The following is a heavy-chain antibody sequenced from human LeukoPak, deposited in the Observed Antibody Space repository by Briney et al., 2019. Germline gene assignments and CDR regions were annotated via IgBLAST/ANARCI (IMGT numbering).Heavy chain of an antibody. J-gene: IGHJ4*02. CDR2: IYYSGST. D-gene: IGHD1-26*01. CDR3: ARRASGTYSYYFDS. CDR1: GGSISSYY. V-gene: IGHV4-59*08. Sequence: SETLSLTCTVSGGSISSYYWTWIRQSPGKGLEWIGYIYYSGSTNYNPSLKSRVTISVDTSKNQFSLKLTSVTAADTALYYCARRASGTYSYYFDSWGQGTLVTVSS.